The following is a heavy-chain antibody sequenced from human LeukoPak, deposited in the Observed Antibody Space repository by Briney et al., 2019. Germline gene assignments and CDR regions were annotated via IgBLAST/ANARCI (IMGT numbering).Heavy chain of an antibody. D-gene: IGHD3-9*01. Sequence: MASETLSLTCAVYGGSFSGYYWSWIRQPPGKGLECIGDINHSGSPNSNPSLKSRVTISVDTSKNQFSLKLSSVTAADTAVYYCARGLGDILTTPFDYWGQGTLVTVSS. V-gene: IGHV4-34*01. J-gene: IGHJ4*02. CDR2: INHSGSP. CDR3: ARGLGDILTTPFDY. CDR1: GGSFSGYY.